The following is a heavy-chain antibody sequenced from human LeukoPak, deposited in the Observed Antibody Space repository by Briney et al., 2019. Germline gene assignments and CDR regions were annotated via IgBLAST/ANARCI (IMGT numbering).Heavy chain of an antibody. J-gene: IGHJ4*02. CDR2: INHSGST. V-gene: IGHV4-34*08. CDR3: ADVDKDY. D-gene: IGHD5-12*01. Sequence: GSLRLSCAASGFIVSSSYMSWVRQPPGKGLEWIGEINHSGSTNYNPSLKSRVTISVDTSKNQFSLKLSSVTAADTAVYYCADVDKDYWGQGTLVTVSS. CDR1: GFIVSSSY.